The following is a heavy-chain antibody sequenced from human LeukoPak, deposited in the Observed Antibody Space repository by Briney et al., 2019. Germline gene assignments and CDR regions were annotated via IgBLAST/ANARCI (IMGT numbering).Heavy chain of an antibody. V-gene: IGHV4-38-2*01. Sequence: PSETLSLTCSVSGYSINSGYFWVWVRQPPGKGLEWIGYAYYRGSTHYNPSLQSRVTISVDTSKNQFSLKLSSVTAADTAVYYCASGPYFDYWGQGTLVTVSS. CDR3: ASGPYFDY. J-gene: IGHJ4*02. CDR1: GYSINSGYF. CDR2: AYYRGST.